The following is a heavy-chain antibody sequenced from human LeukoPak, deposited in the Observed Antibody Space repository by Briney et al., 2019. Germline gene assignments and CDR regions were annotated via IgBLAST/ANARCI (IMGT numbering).Heavy chain of an antibody. V-gene: IGHV1-3*01. CDR3: ARTYGDYVPSPPYFQH. J-gene: IGHJ1*01. CDR1: GYTFTSYA. D-gene: IGHD4-17*01. CDR2: INAGNGNT. Sequence: ASVKVSCKASGYTFTSYAMHWVRQAPGQRLEWMGWINAGNGNTKYSQKFQGRVTITRDTSASTAYMELSSLRSEDTAVYYCARTYGDYVPSPPYFQHWGQGTLVTVSS.